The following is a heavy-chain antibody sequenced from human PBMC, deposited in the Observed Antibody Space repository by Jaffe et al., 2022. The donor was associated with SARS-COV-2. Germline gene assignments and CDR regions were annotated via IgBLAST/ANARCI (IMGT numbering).Heavy chain of an antibody. CDR3: ARESSGRSLDY. D-gene: IGHD1-26*01. V-gene: IGHV3-11*01. CDR2: ISSSGSTT. J-gene: IGHJ4*02. Sequence: QVQLVESGGGLVKPGGSLRLSCAASGFTFSDYYMSWIRQAPGKGLEWVSYISSSGSTTYYADSVRGRFTISRDNAKKSLFLQINSLSPEDTAVYYCARESSGRSLDYWGQGVLVTVSS. CDR1: GFTFSDYY.